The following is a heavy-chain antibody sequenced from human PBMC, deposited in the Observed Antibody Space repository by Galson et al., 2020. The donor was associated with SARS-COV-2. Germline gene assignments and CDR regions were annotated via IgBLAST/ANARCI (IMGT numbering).Heavy chain of an antibody. CDR3: AKQHPSGWVDAFDM. CDR1: GITFSKYA. CDR2: ISGSGDST. D-gene: IGHD6-19*01. J-gene: IGHJ3*02. V-gene: IGHV3-23*01. Sequence: GGSLRLSCAASGITFSKYAMTWVRPAPGKGLEWVSAISGSGDSTYYADSVKGRFTISRDNSKSTVYLQMNSLRGEDTAIYYCAKQHPSGWVDAFDMWGQGTLVTVSS.